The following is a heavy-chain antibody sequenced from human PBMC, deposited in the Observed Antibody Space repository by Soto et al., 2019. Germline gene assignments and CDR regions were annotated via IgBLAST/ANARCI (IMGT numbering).Heavy chain of an antibody. CDR3: ARVVSDYVGIDY. D-gene: IGHD4-17*01. Sequence: SETLSLTCTVSGGSISSGGYYWSWIRQHPGKGLEWIGYIYYSGSTYYNPSLKSRVTISVDTSKNQFSLKLSSVTAADTAVYYCARVVSDYVGIDYWGQGTLVTVSS. CDR2: IYYSGST. CDR1: GGSISSGGYY. V-gene: IGHV4-31*03. J-gene: IGHJ4*02.